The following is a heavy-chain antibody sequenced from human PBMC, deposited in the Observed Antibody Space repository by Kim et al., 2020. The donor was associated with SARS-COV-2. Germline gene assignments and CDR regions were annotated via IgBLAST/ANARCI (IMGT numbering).Heavy chain of an antibody. CDR3: AKDRKRGYGGNPKALWVLDY. D-gene: IGHD4-17*01. CDR1: GFTFDDYA. Sequence: GGSLRLSCAASGFTFDDYAMHWVRQAPGKGLEWVSGISWNSGSICYADSVKGRFTISRDNAKNSLYLQMNSLRAEDTALYYCAKDRKRGYGGNPKALWVLDYWGQGTLVTVSS. J-gene: IGHJ4*02. V-gene: IGHV3-9*01. CDR2: ISWNSGSI.